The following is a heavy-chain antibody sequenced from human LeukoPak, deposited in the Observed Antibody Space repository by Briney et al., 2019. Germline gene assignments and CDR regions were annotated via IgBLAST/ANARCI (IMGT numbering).Heavy chain of an antibody. CDR1: GYTFPVYY. V-gene: IGHV1-2*02. CDR2: INPNSGGT. D-gene: IGHD6-6*01. CDR3: AREHSSSSGKVFDY. J-gene: IGHJ4*02. Sequence: VASVKLSSTASGYTFPVYYMHWGRHAPGQGLEWMGWINPNSGGTNYAQKFQGRVTMTRDTSISTAYMELSRLRSDDTAVYYCAREHSSSSGKVFDYWGQGTLVTVSS.